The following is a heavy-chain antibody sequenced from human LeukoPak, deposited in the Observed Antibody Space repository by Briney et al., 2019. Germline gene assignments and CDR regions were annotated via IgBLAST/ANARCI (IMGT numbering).Heavy chain of an antibody. CDR3: ASSLGYCSGGSCYWIYAFDI. Sequence: GASVKVSCKAYGYTFTGYYMHWVRQAPGQGLEWMGWINAGIGNTKYSQKFQGGVTITRDTSASTAYMELSSLRSEDTAVYYCASSLGYCSGGSCYWIYAFDIWGQGTMVTVSS. CDR1: GYTFTGYY. J-gene: IGHJ3*02. D-gene: IGHD2-15*01. V-gene: IGHV1-3*01. CDR2: INAGIGNT.